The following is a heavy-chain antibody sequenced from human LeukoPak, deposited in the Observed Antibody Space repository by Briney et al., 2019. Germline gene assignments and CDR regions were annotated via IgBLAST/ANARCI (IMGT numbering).Heavy chain of an antibody. Sequence: GESLTTSCKASGSSFTNYWIAWVRPMPGKGLGWIGTSYTGDSDARSSPSFQGQVPLSADRSITTASLHWPILTASDTAIYDCARPYRTGFTDAYDMWGQGTMVIVSS. CDR2: SYTGDSDA. CDR1: GSSFTNYW. CDR3: ARPYRTGFTDAYDM. V-gene: IGHV5-51*01. J-gene: IGHJ3*02. D-gene: IGHD3/OR15-3a*01.